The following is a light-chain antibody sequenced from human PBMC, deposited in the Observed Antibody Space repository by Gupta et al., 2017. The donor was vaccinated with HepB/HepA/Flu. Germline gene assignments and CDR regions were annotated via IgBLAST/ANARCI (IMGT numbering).Light chain of an antibody. V-gene: IGKV3-11*01. J-gene: IGKJ4*01. CDR3: QQRSTGLT. Sequence: EIVLTQSPATLSLSPGERATLSCRASQSVSSFLAWYQQKPGQAPRLLIYGAFNSTTGITDRFSGSGSGKDFTLTSSRREHEDLAVYYGQQRSTGLTFGGGTRVEIK. CDR1: QSVSSF. CDR2: GAF.